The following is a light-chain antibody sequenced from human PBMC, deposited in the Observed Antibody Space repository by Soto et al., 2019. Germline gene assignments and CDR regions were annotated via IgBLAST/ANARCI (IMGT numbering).Light chain of an antibody. V-gene: IGLV2-14*01. CDR3: SSYTSSSTPYV. J-gene: IGLJ1*01. CDR2: EVS. Sequence: QSVPTQPASVSGSPGQSITISCTGTSXDVGGYNYVSWYQQHPGKAPKLMIYEVSNRPSGVSNRFSGSKSGNTASLTISGLQAEDEADYYCSSYTSSSTPYVFGTGTKVTVL. CDR1: SXDVGGYNY.